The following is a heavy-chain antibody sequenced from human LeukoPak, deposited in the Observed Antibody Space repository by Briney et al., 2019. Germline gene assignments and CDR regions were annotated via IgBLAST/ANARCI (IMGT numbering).Heavy chain of an antibody. V-gene: IGHV1-24*01. CDR3: ATVYYYDSSGYHQFDY. J-gene: IGHJ4*02. D-gene: IGHD3-22*01. Sequence: ASVKVSCKVSGYTLTELSMHWVRQAPGKGLEWMGGFDPEDGETIYAQKFQGRVTMTEVTSTDTAYMELSSLRSEDTAVYYCATVYYYDSSGYHQFDYWGQGTLVTVSS. CDR1: GYTLTELS. CDR2: FDPEDGET.